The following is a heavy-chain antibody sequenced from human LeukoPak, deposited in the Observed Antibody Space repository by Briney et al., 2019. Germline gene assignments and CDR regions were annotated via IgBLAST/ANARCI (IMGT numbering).Heavy chain of an antibody. CDR3: ARVGCYYGSGSSSWFDP. V-gene: IGHV1-18*01. J-gene: IGHJ5*02. D-gene: IGHD3-10*01. Sequence: ASVTVSFTASGYTFTIYGISWGRQAPGQGREGMGWISAYNGNTNYAQKLQGRVTMTTDTTTSTAYMELRSLRSDDTAVYYCARVGCYYGSGSSSWFDPWGQGTLVTVSS. CDR1: GYTFTIYG. CDR2: ISAYNGNT.